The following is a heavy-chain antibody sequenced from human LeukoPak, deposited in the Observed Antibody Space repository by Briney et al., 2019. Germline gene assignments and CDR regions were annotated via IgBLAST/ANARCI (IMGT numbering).Heavy chain of an antibody. CDR3: ARLERGPERIYNWFDP. J-gene: IGHJ5*02. CDR2: INPNSGGT. CDR1: GYTFTGYY. D-gene: IGHD1-1*01. Sequence: ASVKVSCKASGYTFTGYYMHWVRQAPGQGLEWMGWINPNSGGTNYAQKFQGRVTMTRDTSISTAYMELSRLRSDDTAVCYCARLERGPERIYNWFDPWGQGTLVTVSS. V-gene: IGHV1-2*02.